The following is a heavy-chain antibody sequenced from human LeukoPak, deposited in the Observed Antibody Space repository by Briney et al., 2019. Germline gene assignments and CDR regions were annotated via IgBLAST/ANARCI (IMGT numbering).Heavy chain of an antibody. J-gene: IGHJ6*02. D-gene: IGHD4-17*01. CDR3: AKELYNYGDYGAEGLDV. CDR1: GFTFGNYR. V-gene: IGHV3-30*18. CDR2: ISYDGSSE. Sequence: GGSLRLSCAVSGFTFGNYRMHWVRQAPGKGLEWVALISYDGSSEYYAGSVKGRFTISRDNSKITVYLQMNSLKAEDTAVYYCAKELYNYGDYGAEGLDVGGQGTTVTVS.